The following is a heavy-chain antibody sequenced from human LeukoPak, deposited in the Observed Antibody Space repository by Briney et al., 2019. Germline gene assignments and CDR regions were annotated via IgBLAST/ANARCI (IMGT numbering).Heavy chain of an antibody. CDR3: AGGTTWIQLWGFDY. D-gene: IGHD5-18*01. V-gene: IGHV3-7*01. CDR1: AFTFSSYC. Sequence: GGTLRLFCAASAFTFSSYCMIWVRQAPRKEWEEVMNIKQHGREKYYAESVKGRFTISRDNAKNSLYLQSNRLRAEDTAVYCCAGGTTWIQLWGFDYWGQGTLVTVSS. J-gene: IGHJ4*02. CDR2: IKQHGREK.